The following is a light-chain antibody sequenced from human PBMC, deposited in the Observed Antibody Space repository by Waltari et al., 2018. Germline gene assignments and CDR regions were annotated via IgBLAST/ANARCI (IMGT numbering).Light chain of an antibody. Sequence: EIVMTQSPATLSVSPGERATLSCRASQSVSSNLAWYQQKPGQAPRLLIFGASTRATDIPARFSGSGSATEFTLTISSLQSEDFAVYYCLQYNDWPPWTFGQGTKVEIK. CDR2: GAS. CDR1: QSVSSN. CDR3: LQYNDWPPWT. V-gene: IGKV3-15*01. J-gene: IGKJ1*01.